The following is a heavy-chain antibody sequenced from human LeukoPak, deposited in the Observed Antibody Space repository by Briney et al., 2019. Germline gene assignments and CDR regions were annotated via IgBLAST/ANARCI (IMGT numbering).Heavy chain of an antibody. J-gene: IGHJ4*02. CDR1: GGSISITNYY. V-gene: IGHV4-39*01. Sequence: SETLSLTCTVSGGSISITNYYWGWILQPPGKGLEWIGSIHYSGSTYYNPSLKSRLTISVDTSKNQFSLKMSSVTAADTAVYYCAVRGVVVTATDWGQGTLVTVSS. CDR3: AVRGVVVTATD. CDR2: IHYSGST. D-gene: IGHD2-15*01.